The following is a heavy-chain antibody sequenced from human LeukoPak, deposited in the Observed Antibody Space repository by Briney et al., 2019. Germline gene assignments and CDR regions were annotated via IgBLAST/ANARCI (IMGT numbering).Heavy chain of an antibody. V-gene: IGHV3-11*04. J-gene: IGHJ4*02. CDR1: GFIFSDYY. Sequence: GGSLRLSCTASGFIFSDYYMGWIRQAPGRGLEWISYISNSGTWIRYADSVKGRFIVSRDNAKKSLYLQMNSLRAEDTAVYYCARHLSGVTGYTYGRGIDYWGQGTLVTVSS. CDR2: ISNSGTWI. D-gene: IGHD5-18*01. CDR3: ARHLSGVTGYTYGRGIDY.